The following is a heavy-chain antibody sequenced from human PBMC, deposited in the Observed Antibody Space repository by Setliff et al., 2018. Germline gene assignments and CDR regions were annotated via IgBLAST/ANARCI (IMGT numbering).Heavy chain of an antibody. Sequence: GGSLRLSCAASGFTLNNAWITWVRQAPGKGLEYIGRIKSKTDGGTTDYAAPVKGRFYIYRDSSKNSVFLQMSSLKTEDTAVYYCATDGGYCSGGSCYSFDYWGQGTLVTVSS. CDR3: ATDGGYCSGGSCYSFDY. D-gene: IGHD2-15*01. V-gene: IGHV3-15*01. CDR2: IKSKTDGGTT. CDR1: GFTLNNAW. J-gene: IGHJ4*02.